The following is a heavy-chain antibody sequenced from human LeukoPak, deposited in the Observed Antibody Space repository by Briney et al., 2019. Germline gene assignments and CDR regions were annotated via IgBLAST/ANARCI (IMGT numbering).Heavy chain of an antibody. J-gene: IGHJ4*02. D-gene: IGHD4-11*01. CDR3: AKDAQRGFDYSNSLEY. V-gene: IGHV3-33*06. CDR2: IWNDGSNR. CDR1: GFTFSHYG. Sequence: GGSLRLSCVASGFTFSHYGMHWVRQAPGNGLEWVAVIWNDGSNRYYADSVKGRFTISRDNSKNTVYLQMNSLRAADTSVYYCAKDAQRGFDYSNSLEYWGQGTLVTVSS.